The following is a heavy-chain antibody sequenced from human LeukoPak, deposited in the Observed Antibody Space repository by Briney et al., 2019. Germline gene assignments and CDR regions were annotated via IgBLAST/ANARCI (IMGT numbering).Heavy chain of an antibody. D-gene: IGHD3-22*01. CDR3: ARAHYCDSSGYYRRSLYYYYVHV. CDR2: LYHIGSS. Sequence: SEVLSLTCPVSGGSISREHWYWIGLRQPPGKGLVWLGYLYHIGSSYYNLPLKRRVTIQVDTTKNQLSLKLSSVTAADTAVYYCARAHYCDSSGYYRRSLYYYYVHVGGKGTT. CDR1: GGSISREHWY. J-gene: IGHJ6*03. V-gene: IGHV4-30-4*08.